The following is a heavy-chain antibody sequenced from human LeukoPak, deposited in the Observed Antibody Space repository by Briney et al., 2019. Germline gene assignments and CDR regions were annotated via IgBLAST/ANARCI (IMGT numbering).Heavy chain of an antibody. V-gene: IGHV3-53*01. CDR1: GFTFSSYA. D-gene: IGHD4-17*01. J-gene: IGHJ3*02. CDR3: ARDHPTVTKPNAFDI. Sequence: GRSLRLSCAASGFTFSSYAMSWVRQAPRKGLEWVSVIYSGGSTYYADSVKGRFTISRDNSKNTLYLQMNSLRAEDTAVYYCARDHPTVTKPNAFDIWGQGTMVTVSS. CDR2: IYSGGST.